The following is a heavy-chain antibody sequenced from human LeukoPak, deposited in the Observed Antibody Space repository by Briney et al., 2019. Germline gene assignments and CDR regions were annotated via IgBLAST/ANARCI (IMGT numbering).Heavy chain of an antibody. CDR1: GFTFSSYA. D-gene: IGHD3-3*01. Sequence: GGSLRLSCAASGFTFSSYAMSWVRQAPGKGLEWVSAISGSGGSTYYADSVKGRFTISRDNSKNTQYLQMNSLRAEDTAVYYCAKDFRGVGYFDYWGQGTLVTVSS. CDR3: AKDFRGVGYFDY. CDR2: ISGSGGST. V-gene: IGHV3-23*01. J-gene: IGHJ4*02.